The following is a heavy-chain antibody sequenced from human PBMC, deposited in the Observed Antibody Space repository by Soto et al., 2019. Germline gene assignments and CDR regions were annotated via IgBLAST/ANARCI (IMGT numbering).Heavy chain of an antibody. J-gene: IGHJ4*02. CDR2: ISAYSGST. V-gene: IGHV1-18*01. CDR1: GYTFTTYG. CDR3: ARDFTKSSSWPYYFDY. D-gene: IGHD6-13*01. Sequence: QVQLVQSGAEVKKPGASVKVSCKASGYTFTTYGISWVRQAPGQGLECMGWISAYSGSTKFAHKLQGRVTMTTDTSTTTAYMELRSLTSDDTAVYYCARDFTKSSSWPYYFDYWGQGTLVTVSS.